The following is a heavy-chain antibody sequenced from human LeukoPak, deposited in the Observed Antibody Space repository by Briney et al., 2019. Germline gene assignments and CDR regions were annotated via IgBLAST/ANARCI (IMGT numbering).Heavy chain of an antibody. V-gene: IGHV4-61*02. CDR2: IYTSGST. Sequence: SETLSLTCTVSGGSISSGSYYWSWIRQPAGKGLEWIGRIYTSGSTNYTPSLKSRVTISVDTSKNQFSLKLSSVTAADTAVYYCARDLVGYSYASGGGDYYYYYYMDVWGKGTTVTVSS. CDR3: ARDLVGYSYASGGGDYYYYYYMDV. J-gene: IGHJ6*03. CDR1: GGSISSGSYY. D-gene: IGHD5-18*01.